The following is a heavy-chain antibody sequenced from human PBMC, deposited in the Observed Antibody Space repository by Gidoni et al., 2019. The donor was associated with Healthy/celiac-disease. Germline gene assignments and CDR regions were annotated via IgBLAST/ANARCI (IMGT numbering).Heavy chain of an antibody. Sequence: GLEWVSAISGSGGSTYYADSVKGRFTISRDNSKNTLYLQMNSLRAEDTAVYYCAKDLSEQLPSGAFDYWGQGTLVTVSS. CDR3: AKDLSEQLPSGAFDY. V-gene: IGHV3-23*01. J-gene: IGHJ4*02. D-gene: IGHD3-10*01. CDR2: ISGSGGST.